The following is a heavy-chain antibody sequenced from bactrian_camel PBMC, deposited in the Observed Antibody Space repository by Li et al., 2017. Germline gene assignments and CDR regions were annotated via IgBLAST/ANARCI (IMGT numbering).Heavy chain of an antibody. CDR3: AAVRYGGSWYPLCRARSADFGY. V-gene: IGHV3S6*01. CDR1: GLAFSNSC. Sequence: VQLVESGGGSVQAGGSLRLSCTASGLAFSNSCMAWFRQAPGGEREAVAGISTDGRSTDYAGSVGGRFTISKDTAKNTLFLQMNSLKPEDTAMYYCAAVRYGGSWYPLCRARSADFGYWGQGTQVTVS. J-gene: IGHJ6*01. D-gene: IGHD6*01. CDR2: ISTDGRST.